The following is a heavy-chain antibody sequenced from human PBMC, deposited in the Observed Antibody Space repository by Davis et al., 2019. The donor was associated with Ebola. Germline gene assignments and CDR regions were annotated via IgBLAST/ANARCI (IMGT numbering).Heavy chain of an antibody. CDR3: ARDNDPYGGRYKYRPPNAFDL. CDR2: VYYGQA. CDR1: GDSITRYY. J-gene: IGHJ3*01. D-gene: IGHD1-26*01. Sequence: PSETLSLTCSVSGDSITRYYLHWIRQAPGKTLEWIGYVYYGQAIYNPSLKSRVTIFSDTSKNSFSLRLTSVTAADAAIDFCARDNDPYGGRYKYRPPNAFDLWGQGTKVAVSS. V-gene: IGHV4-59*12.